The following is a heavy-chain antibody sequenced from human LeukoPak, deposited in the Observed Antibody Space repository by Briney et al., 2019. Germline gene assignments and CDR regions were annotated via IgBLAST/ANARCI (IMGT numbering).Heavy chain of an antibody. CDR2: MNPNSGNT. CDR3: ARGADYDFWSGYFDRGYYYYYMDV. V-gene: IGHV1-8*03. CDR1: GYTFTSYD. Sequence: ASVKVSCKASGYTFTSYDINWVRQATGQGLEWMGRMNPNSGNTGYAQKFQGRVTITRNTSISTAYMELSSLRSEDTAVYYCARGADYDFWSGYFDRGYYYYYMDVWGKGTTVTVSS. J-gene: IGHJ6*03. D-gene: IGHD3-3*01.